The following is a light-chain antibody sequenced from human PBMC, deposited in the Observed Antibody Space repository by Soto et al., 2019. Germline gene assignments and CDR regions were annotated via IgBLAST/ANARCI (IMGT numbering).Light chain of an antibody. CDR2: SGN. CDR1: SSNIAGYS. J-gene: IGLJ1*01. Sequence: VLTQPPSASATPGQRVTISCSGSSSNIAGYSVYWYQQLPGAAPKLLIYSGNQRPSRVPDRFSGSKSGTSATLAISGFYTGDEADYYCASWDGRLNAYVFGTGTKVTVL. V-gene: IGLV1-44*01. CDR3: ASWDGRLNAYV.